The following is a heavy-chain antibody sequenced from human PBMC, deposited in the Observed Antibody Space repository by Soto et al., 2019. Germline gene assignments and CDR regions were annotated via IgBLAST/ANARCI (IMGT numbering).Heavy chain of an antibody. D-gene: IGHD2-21*01. V-gene: IGHV1-69*01. J-gene: IGHJ4*02. CDR1: GDTSTTYV. Sequence: VQLVQSGSEVKKPGSSVKVSCKASGDTSTTYVVSCVRQAPGNGLEWMGGINPMSRTAKYAEKYSGRVTITADEATKTVDVDMTTLRFEDTDVYFCVRGTYCGASCYFAREYWGQGTLVSVSS. CDR2: INPMSRTA. CDR3: VRGTYCGASCYFAREY.